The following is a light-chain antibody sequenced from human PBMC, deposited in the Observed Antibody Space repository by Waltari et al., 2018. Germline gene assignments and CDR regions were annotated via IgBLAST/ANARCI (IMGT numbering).Light chain of an antibody. J-gene: IGLJ3*02. CDR3: AAWDDSLTGWV. CDR1: SSNIGSNY. Sequence: QSVLTQPPSASGTPGQRVTISCSGSSSNIGSNYVYWYQHLPATAPKLLIYRNDQRPSGVPDRCSGSRSGTSASLAISGLRSEDEADYYCAAWDDSLTGWVFGGGTKLTVL. CDR2: RND. V-gene: IGLV1-47*01.